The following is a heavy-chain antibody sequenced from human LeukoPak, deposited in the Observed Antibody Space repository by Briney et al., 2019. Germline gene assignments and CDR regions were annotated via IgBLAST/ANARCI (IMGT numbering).Heavy chain of an antibody. CDR1: GGSISSYY. Sequence: SETLSLTCTVSGGSISSYYWSWLRQPPGKGLEWIGYIYYSGSTNYNPSLKSRVTISVDTSKNQFSLKLSSVTAADTAVYYCARSGRDGYNFDAFDIWGQGTMVTVSS. CDR3: ARSGRDGYNFDAFDI. D-gene: IGHD5-24*01. V-gene: IGHV4-59*01. CDR2: IYYSGST. J-gene: IGHJ3*02.